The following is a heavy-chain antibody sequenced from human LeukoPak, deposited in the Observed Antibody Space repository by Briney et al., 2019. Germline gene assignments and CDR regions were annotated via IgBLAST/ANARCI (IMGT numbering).Heavy chain of an antibody. V-gene: IGHV3-30*03. CDR1: GFTFSSYG. CDR2: ISHDGSNK. D-gene: IGHD6-19*01. J-gene: IGHJ4*02. CDR3: ASPGSIAVAGTGSGVH. Sequence: GGSLRLSCVVSGFTFSSYGMHWVRQAPGKGLEWVAVISHDGSNKYHADSVKGRFTISRDNSKNTLYLQMNSLRAEDTAVYYCASPGSIAVAGTGSGVHWGQGTLVTVSS.